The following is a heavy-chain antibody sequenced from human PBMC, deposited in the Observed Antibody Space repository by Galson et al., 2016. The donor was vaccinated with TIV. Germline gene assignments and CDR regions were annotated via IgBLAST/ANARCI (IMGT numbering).Heavy chain of an antibody. J-gene: IGHJ5*02. Sequence: LRLSCAASGFKFSDYWMHWVRQAPGKGLVWVSCINSDSTIITYADSVRGRFTISRDNAKNTLYLQMNSLRVEDTAVYYCSLTNWFNPWGQGTLVTVSS. CDR1: GFKFSDYW. CDR2: INSDSTII. CDR3: SLTNWFNP. D-gene: IGHD1-1*01. V-gene: IGHV3-74*03.